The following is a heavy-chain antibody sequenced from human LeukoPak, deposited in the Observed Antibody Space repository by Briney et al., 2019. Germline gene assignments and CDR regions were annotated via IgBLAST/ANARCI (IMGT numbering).Heavy chain of an antibody. CDR2: INPSGGST. J-gene: IGHJ5*02. D-gene: IGHD2-2*02. V-gene: IGHV1-46*01. CDR3: ARGKNHIVVVPAAIRGWFDP. CDR1: GYTFTSYY. Sequence: ASVKVSCKAPGYTFTSYYMHWVRQAPGQGLEWMGIINPSGGSTSYAQKFQGRVTMTRDTSTSAVYMELSSLRSEDTAVYYCARGKNHIVVVPAAIRGWFDPWGQGTLVTVSS.